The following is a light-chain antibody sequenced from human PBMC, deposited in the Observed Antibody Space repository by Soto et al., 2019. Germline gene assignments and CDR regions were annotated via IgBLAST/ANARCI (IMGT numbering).Light chain of an antibody. CDR3: SSFTSTTTRL. J-gene: IGLJ1*01. Sequence: QSALTQPASVSGSPGQSISISCTGTRSDVGGYTYVSWYQQHPGKVPRLLIYDVTNRPSGISNRFSGSKSGNTASLTISGLQAEDEADYYCSSFTSTTTRLFGTGTKLTVL. V-gene: IGLV2-14*03. CDR2: DVT. CDR1: RSDVGGYTY.